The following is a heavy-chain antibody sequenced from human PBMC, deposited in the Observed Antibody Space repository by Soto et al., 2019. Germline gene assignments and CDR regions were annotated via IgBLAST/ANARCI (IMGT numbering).Heavy chain of an antibody. CDR2: ISGSGGST. Sequence: PGGSLRLSCAASGFTFSSYAMSWVRQAPGKGLEWVSAISGSGGSTYYADSVKGRFTISRDNSKNTLYLQMNSLRAEDTAVYYCAKLRKLRFLEWLNPLFDYWGQGTLVTVSS. J-gene: IGHJ4*02. CDR3: AKLRKLRFLEWLNPLFDY. D-gene: IGHD3-3*01. CDR1: GFTFSSYA. V-gene: IGHV3-23*01.